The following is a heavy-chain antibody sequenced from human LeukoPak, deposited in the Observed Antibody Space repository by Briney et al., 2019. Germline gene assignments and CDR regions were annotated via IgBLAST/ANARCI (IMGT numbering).Heavy chain of an antibody. V-gene: IGHV4-34*01. CDR2: INHSGST. CDR1: GGSFSGYY. CDR3: ASEYSSGWYG. J-gene: IGHJ4*02. D-gene: IGHD6-19*01. Sequence: PSETLSLTCAVYGGSFSGYYWSWIRQPPGKGLEWIGEINHSGSTNYNLSLKSRVTISIDTSKNQLSLKLSSATAADTAVYYCASEYSSGWYGWGQGTLVTVSS.